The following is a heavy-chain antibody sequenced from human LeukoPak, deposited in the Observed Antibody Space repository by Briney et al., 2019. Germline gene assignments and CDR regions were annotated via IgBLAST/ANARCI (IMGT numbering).Heavy chain of an antibody. D-gene: IGHD4-17*01. Sequence: GGSLRLSCSASGFTFGDYVMSWFRQAPGKGLEWVGFIRSKAFGGTTEYAASLKGRFTISRDDSKSIAYLQMNSLKAEDTAVYYCTREEIYDYGEGGDMNHYYYGMDVWGQGTTVTVSS. J-gene: IGHJ6*02. CDR1: GFTFGDYV. CDR2: IRSKAFGGTT. V-gene: IGHV3-49*03. CDR3: TREEIYDYGEGGDMNHYYYGMDV.